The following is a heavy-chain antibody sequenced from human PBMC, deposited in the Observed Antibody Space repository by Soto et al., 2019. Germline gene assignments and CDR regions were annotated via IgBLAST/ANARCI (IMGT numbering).Heavy chain of an antibody. D-gene: IGHD3-22*01. CDR3: AKVVMAGSINYDMDV. CDR1: GFNFIAYN. Sequence: EVQLVESGGGLVKPGGSLRLSCAASGFNFIAYNMNWVRQAPGKGLEWVSCISSRSNFIYYADSVKGRFTISRDNDKNSLSLQMHSLRADDTAVYYCAKVVMAGSINYDMDVWGQGTTVTVSS. J-gene: IGHJ6*02. V-gene: IGHV3-21*01. CDR2: ISSRSNFI.